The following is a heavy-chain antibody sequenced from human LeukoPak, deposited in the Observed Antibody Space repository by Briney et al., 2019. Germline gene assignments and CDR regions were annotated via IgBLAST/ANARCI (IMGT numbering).Heavy chain of an antibody. D-gene: IGHD4-11*01. CDR1: GFTFSSYW. J-gene: IGHJ5*02. CDR2: IKQDGSEK. CDR3: AREADYSNSRNWFDP. V-gene: IGHV3-7*01. Sequence: GGSLRLSCAASGFTFSSYWMSWVRQAPGKGLEWVANIKQDGSEKYYVDSVKGRFTISRDNAKNSLYLQMNGLRAEDTAVYYCAREADYSNSRNWFDPGGQGTLVTVSS.